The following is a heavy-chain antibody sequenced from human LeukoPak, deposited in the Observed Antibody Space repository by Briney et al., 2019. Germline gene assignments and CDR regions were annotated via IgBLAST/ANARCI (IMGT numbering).Heavy chain of an antibody. D-gene: IGHD5-12*01. J-gene: IGHJ4*02. CDR2: IYPGDSDT. V-gene: IGHV5-51*01. Sequence: PGESLKISCKGSGYSFTSYWIGWVRQMPGKGLEWMGIIYPGDSDTRYSPSFQGQVTISADKSISTAYLQWSSLKASDTAIYYCARHDKGYSGYVTLDYWGQGTLVTVSS. CDR1: GYSFTSYW. CDR3: ARHDKGYSGYVTLDY.